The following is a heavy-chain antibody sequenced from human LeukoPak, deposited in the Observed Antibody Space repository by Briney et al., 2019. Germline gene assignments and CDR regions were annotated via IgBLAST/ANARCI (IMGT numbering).Heavy chain of an antibody. CDR3: VREGLNCSSTSCQRATFDY. J-gene: IGHJ4*02. D-gene: IGHD2-2*01. CDR1: GFTFSNYW. Sequence: GGSLRLSCAAPGFTFSNYWMHWVRQAPGKGLVWVSRISGDGSSTRYADSVKGRFAISRDNAKNTLYLQMNSLRAEDTAVYYCVREGLNCSSTSCQRATFDYWGQGTLVTVSS. CDR2: ISGDGSST. V-gene: IGHV3-74*01.